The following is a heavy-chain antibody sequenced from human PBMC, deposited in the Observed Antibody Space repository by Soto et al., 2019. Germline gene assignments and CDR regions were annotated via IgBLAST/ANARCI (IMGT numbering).Heavy chain of an antibody. V-gene: IGHV3-21*01. CDR1: GFTFSSYS. CDR3: ARGRSISYYYYGMDV. D-gene: IGHD1-20*01. J-gene: IGHJ6*02. CDR2: ISSSSSYI. Sequence: KTGGSLRLSCAASGFTFSSYSMNWVRQAPGKGLEWVSSISSSSSYIYYADSVKGRFTISRDNAKNSLYLQMNSLRAEDTAVYYCARGRSISYYYYGMDVWGQGTTVTVSS.